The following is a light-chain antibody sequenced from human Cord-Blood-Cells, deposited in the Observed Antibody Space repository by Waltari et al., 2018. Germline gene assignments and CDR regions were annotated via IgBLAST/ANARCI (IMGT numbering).Light chain of an antibody. CDR2: AAS. CDR1: QSISSY. Sequence: DIQMTQSPSSLSASVGDRVTITCQASQSISSYLNWYQQKLGKAPKLLIYAASSLQSGVPSRFSGSGSWTDFTLTISSLQPEDFATYYCQQSYSTPFTFGPGTKVDIK. J-gene: IGKJ3*01. CDR3: QQSYSTPFT. V-gene: IGKV1-39*01.